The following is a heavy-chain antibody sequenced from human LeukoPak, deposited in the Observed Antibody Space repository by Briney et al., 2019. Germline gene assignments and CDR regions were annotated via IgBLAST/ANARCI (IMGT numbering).Heavy chain of an antibody. D-gene: IGHD2-2*01. CDR3: ARVHKHCSSISCYRFDP. CDR1: GGSISSTNW. Sequence: PSGTLSLTCAVSGGSISSTNWWSWVRQPPGKGLEWIGEVDHSGSTKYNPALKSRVTISVDKSKNQFSLRLSSVTAADTAVYYCARVHKHCSSISCYRFDPWGQGTLVTVSS. CDR2: VDHSGST. J-gene: IGHJ5*02. V-gene: IGHV4-4*02.